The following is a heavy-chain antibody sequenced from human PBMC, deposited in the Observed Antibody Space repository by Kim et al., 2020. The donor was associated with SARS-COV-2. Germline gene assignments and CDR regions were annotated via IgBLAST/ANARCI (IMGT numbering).Heavy chain of an antibody. V-gene: IGHV3-9*01. CDR3: AKDMKEGYYYGSGSYYRGYYFDY. CDR1: GFTFDDYA. J-gene: IGHJ4*02. D-gene: IGHD3-10*01. Sequence: GGSLRLSCAASGFTFDDYAMHWVRQAPGKGLEWVSGISWNSGSIGYADSVKGRFTISRDNAKNSLYLQMNSLRAEDTALYYCAKDMKEGYYYGSGSYYRGYYFDYWGQGTLVTVSS. CDR2: ISWNSGSI.